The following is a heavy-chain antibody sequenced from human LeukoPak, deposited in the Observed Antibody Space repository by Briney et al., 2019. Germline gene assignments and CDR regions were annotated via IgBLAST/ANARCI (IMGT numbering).Heavy chain of an antibody. Sequence: SETLSLTCAVYGGSFSGYYWSWIRQPPGKGLEWIGEINHSGSTNYNPSLKSRVTISVDTSKNQFSLKLSSVTAADTAVYYCARLSQIVAFDIWGQGTMVTVSS. CDR3: ARLSQIVAFDI. D-gene: IGHD6-6*01. V-gene: IGHV4-34*01. CDR1: GGSFSGYY. J-gene: IGHJ3*02. CDR2: INHSGST.